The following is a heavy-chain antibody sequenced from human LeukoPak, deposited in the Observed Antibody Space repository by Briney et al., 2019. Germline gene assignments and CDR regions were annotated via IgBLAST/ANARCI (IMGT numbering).Heavy chain of an antibody. Sequence: SETLSLTCAVYGGSFSGYYWSWIRQPPGKGLEWIGEINHSGSTNYNPSLKSRVTISVDTSKNQFSLKLSSVTAADTAVYYCARLSQIVAFDIWGQGTMVTVSS. CDR3: ARLSQIVAFDI. D-gene: IGHD6-6*01. V-gene: IGHV4-34*01. CDR1: GGSFSGYY. J-gene: IGHJ3*02. CDR2: INHSGST.